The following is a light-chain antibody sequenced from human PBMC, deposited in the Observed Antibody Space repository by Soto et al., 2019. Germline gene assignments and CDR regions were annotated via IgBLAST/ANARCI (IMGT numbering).Light chain of an antibody. V-gene: IGLV1-51*01. J-gene: IGLJ3*02. Sequence: QSVMTQPPSVSAAPGQKVTISCSGSSSNIGGNSVSWYQQLPGTAPKLLIYDDNKRPSGIPDRFSGSKSGTSATLGITGFQTGDEADYYCAAWDDSLNGFWVFGGGTKLTVL. CDR1: SSNIGGNS. CDR3: AAWDDSLNGFWV. CDR2: DDN.